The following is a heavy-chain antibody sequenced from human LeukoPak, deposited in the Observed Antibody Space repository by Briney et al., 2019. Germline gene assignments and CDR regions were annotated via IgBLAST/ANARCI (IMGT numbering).Heavy chain of an antibody. CDR2: ISAYNGNT. V-gene: IGHV1-18*01. Sequence: VASVKVSCKASGYTFTSYGISWVRQAPGQGLEWMGWISAYNGNTNYAQKLQGRVTMTKDTSTSTAYMELRSMRSDDPAVYYCASSALHVEMATIWTGGDQFDYWGQGTLVTVSS. CDR1: GYTFTSYG. CDR3: ASSALHVEMATIWTGGDQFDY. D-gene: IGHD5-24*01. J-gene: IGHJ4*02.